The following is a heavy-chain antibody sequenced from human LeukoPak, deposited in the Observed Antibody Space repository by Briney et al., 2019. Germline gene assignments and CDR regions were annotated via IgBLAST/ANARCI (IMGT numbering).Heavy chain of an antibody. V-gene: IGHV5-51*01. Sequence: GESLQISCKGSGYSFTSYWIGWVRQLPGKGLEWMGIIYPGDSDTRYSPSFQGQVTISADKSISTAYLQWSSLKASDTAMYYCARLGSDYYYAPNWFDPWGQGTLVTVSS. J-gene: IGHJ5*02. CDR2: IYPGDSDT. D-gene: IGHD3-10*01. CDR3: ARLGSDYYYAPNWFDP. CDR1: GYSFTSYW.